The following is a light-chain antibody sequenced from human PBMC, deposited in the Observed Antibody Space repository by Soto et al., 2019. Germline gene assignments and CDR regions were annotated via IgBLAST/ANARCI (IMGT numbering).Light chain of an antibody. CDR2: DAS. CDR3: QQRSNWPGT. Sequence: EIVLTQSPATLSLSPGERATLSCRASQSVSSYLAWYQQKPGQAPRLLIYDASNRATGIPARFSGSGSGTDFTLTISSLEPEDFGVYYCQQRSNWPGTFGGGTRLEIK. V-gene: IGKV3-11*01. J-gene: IGKJ4*01. CDR1: QSVSSY.